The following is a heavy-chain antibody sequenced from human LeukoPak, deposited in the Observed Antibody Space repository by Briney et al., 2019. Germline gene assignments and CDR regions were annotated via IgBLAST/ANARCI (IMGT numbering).Heavy chain of an antibody. CDR1: GDSISTKNYY. D-gene: IGHD3-9*01. Sequence: TTSETLSLTCTVSGDSISTKNYYWGWIRQPPGMGLEWIGSIYYTGSTFDNPSLKSRATMSVDTSKNQISLRLRSVTAADTAVYYCASEYYDLLTGSYRGRWFDPWGQGTLVTVSS. V-gene: IGHV4-39*01. J-gene: IGHJ5*02. CDR3: ASEYYDLLTGSYRGRWFDP. CDR2: IYYTGST.